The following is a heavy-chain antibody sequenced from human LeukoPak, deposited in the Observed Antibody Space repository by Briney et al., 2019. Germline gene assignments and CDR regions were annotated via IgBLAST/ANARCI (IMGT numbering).Heavy chain of an antibody. Sequence: PSETLSLTCTVSGVSIRSYYWSWIRQPAGKGLEWIGRFHTSGSTNYNPSLKSRVTMSVDTSKNQFSLKLSSVTDADTAVYSCARDTYYYDSSGYYYFDYRGQGTLVTVSS. CDR3: ARDTYYYDSSGYYYFDY. V-gene: IGHV4-4*07. CDR1: GVSIRSYY. CDR2: FHTSGST. J-gene: IGHJ4*02. D-gene: IGHD3-22*01.